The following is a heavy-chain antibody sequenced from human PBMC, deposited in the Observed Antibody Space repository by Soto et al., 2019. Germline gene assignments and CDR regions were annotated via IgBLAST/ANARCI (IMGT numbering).Heavy chain of an antibody. V-gene: IGHV1-2*06. CDR1: GYTFTKYY. CDR2: INPNTGGT. Sequence: ASVKVSCKASGYTFTKYYVLWVRQAPGQGLEWVGRINPNTGGTNYAQKFQDRVTMTRDTSITTAYMELSRLRSDDTAVYYCARQSAYCGGDCYTEPIDYWGQGTQVTVSS. J-gene: IGHJ4*02. CDR3: ARQSAYCGGDCYTEPIDY. D-gene: IGHD2-21*02.